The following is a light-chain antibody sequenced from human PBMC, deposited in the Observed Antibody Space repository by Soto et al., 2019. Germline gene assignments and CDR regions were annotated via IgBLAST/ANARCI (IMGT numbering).Light chain of an antibody. Sequence: DVQMTQSPSTLSASVGGRVTITCRASQSIINWLAWYQQKPGKAPKLLIYAASSLESGVPSRFSGSGSGTEFTLTITILQPDDFATYYCQPYDSFSGTFGQGTKVDIK. CDR1: QSIINW. CDR2: AAS. V-gene: IGKV1-5*01. J-gene: IGKJ1*01. CDR3: QPYDSFSGT.